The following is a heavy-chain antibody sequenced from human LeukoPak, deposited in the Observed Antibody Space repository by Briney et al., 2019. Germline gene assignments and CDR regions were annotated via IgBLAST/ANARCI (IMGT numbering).Heavy chain of an antibody. CDR2: ISGDSATP. CDR3: AKVGSSTWYMYYFDY. Sequence: GGSLRLSCAASGFTFSSYSMTWVRQAPGKGLEWVSTISGDSATPYFADSVKGRFTISRDNSKNTLYLQMNSLRVEDTAVYYCAKVGSSTWYMYYFDYWGQGALVTVSS. CDR1: GFTFSSYS. D-gene: IGHD6-13*01. V-gene: IGHV3-23*01. J-gene: IGHJ4*02.